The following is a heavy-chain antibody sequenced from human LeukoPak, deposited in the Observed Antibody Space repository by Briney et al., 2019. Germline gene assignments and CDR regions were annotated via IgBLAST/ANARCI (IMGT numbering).Heavy chain of an antibody. CDR3: ARSTWLLDK. Sequence: SETLSLTCTVSGGSISSYYWSWIRQPPGKGLEWIGYIYYSGSTNYNPSLKSRVTISVDTSKNQFSLKLTSVTAADTAVYYCARSTWLLDKWGQGTLVTVSS. J-gene: IGHJ4*02. D-gene: IGHD3-9*01. V-gene: IGHV4-59*01. CDR1: GGSISSYY. CDR2: IYYSGST.